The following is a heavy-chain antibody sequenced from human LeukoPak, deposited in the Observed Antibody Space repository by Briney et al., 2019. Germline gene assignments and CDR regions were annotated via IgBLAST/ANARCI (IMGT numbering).Heavy chain of an antibody. D-gene: IGHD3-9*01. CDR3: ASLRCGHSGSVCYNH. V-gene: IGHV4-34*01. CDR2: ISHTEGT. CDR1: GVSINDYY. J-gene: IGHJ4*02. Sequence: SETLSLTCGVFGVSINDYYWSWIRQSPGKGLEWIGEISHTEGTRYNPSLESRVTMSVGTSENPLSLKLIFVTAADTAVYYCASLRCGHSGSVCYNHWGLGTLVTVSS.